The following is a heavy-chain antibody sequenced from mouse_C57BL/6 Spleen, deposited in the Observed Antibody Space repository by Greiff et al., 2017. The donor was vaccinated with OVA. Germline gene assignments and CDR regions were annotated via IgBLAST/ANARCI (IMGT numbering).Heavy chain of an antibody. Sequence: VQLKESGEGLVKPGGSLKLSCAASGFTFSSYAMSWVRQTPEKRLEWVAYISSGGDYIYYADTVKGRFTISRDNARNTLYLQMSSLKSEDTAMYYCTSLIYYDYGFAYWGQGTLVTVSA. CDR1: GFTFSSYA. CDR2: ISSGGDYI. CDR3: TSLIYYDYGFAY. D-gene: IGHD2-4*01. V-gene: IGHV5-9-1*02. J-gene: IGHJ3*01.